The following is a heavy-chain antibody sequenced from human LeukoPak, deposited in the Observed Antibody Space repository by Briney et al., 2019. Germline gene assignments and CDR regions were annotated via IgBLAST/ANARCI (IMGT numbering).Heavy chain of an antibody. Sequence: SETLSLTCTVSGGSISSSSYYWGWIRQPPGKGLEWIGSIYYSGSTYYNPSLKSRVTISVDTSKNQFSLKLSSVTAADTAVYYCARPRGYNYGNDAFDIWGQGTMVTVSS. CDR3: ARPRGYNYGNDAFDI. J-gene: IGHJ3*02. D-gene: IGHD5-18*01. V-gene: IGHV4-39*07. CDR2: IYYSGST. CDR1: GGSISSSSYY.